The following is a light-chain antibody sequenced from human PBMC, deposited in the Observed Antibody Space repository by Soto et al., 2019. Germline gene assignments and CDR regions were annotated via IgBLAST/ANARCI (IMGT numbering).Light chain of an antibody. CDR2: KAS. CDR3: EQYNSYPIT. J-gene: IGKJ5*01. CDR1: QSISSW. Sequence: DIQMTQSPSTLSASVGDRVTITCRASQSISSWLAWYQQKPGKAPKLLIYKASSLESGVPSRFSGSGSGTEFTLTISSLQPDDFATDYCEQYNSYPITCGRGTRLEIK. V-gene: IGKV1-5*03.